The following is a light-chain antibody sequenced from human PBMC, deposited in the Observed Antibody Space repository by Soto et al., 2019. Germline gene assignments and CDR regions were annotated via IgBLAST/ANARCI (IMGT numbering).Light chain of an antibody. Sequence: QSVLTQPASVSGSPGQSITISCTGTSSDVGGYNFVSWYQQHPGKAPKLMIYEVSNRPSGVSSRFSGSKSGNTASLTISGLQAEDEADYTCSSYTRSSTYVFGTGTKLTVL. CDR1: SSDVGGYNF. J-gene: IGLJ1*01. CDR3: SSYTRSSTYV. V-gene: IGLV2-14*01. CDR2: EVS.